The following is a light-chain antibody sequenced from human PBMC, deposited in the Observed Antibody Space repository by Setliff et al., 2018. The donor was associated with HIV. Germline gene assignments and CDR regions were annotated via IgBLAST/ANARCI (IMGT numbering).Light chain of an antibody. CDR3: CSYGGPSTFYV. CDR2: EVI. J-gene: IGLJ1*01. Sequence: QSVLAQPASVSGSPGQSITISCTGTSSDVGTYNLVSWYQQHPGKAPKLMIYEVIKRPSGVSNRFSGSKSGNTASLTISGLHAEDEAHYYCCSYGGPSTFYVFGTGTKVTVL. V-gene: IGLV2-23*02. CDR1: SSDVGTYNL.